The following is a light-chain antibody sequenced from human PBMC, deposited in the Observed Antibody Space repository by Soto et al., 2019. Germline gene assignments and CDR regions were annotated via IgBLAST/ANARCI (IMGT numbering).Light chain of an antibody. CDR2: GAS. CDR3: QQYATSPRT. J-gene: IGKJ1*01. CDR1: QSVTSGY. V-gene: IGKV3-20*01. Sequence: EIVLTQSPGTLSLSPGERGSLSCRASQSVTSGYLAWYQQKPGQAPRLLIYGASSRGTGIPDRFSGSGSGTDFTLTIIRLEPEDSAVYYCQQYATSPRTFGPGTKVDI.